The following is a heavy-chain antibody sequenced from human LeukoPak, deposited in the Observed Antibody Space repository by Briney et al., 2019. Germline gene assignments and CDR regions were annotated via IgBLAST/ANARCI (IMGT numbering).Heavy chain of an antibody. J-gene: IGHJ5*02. D-gene: IGHD4-11*01. CDR1: GGTFSSYT. CDR2: IIPILGIA. V-gene: IGHV1-69*02. CDR3: ARALWYMTTVTYNWFDP. Sequence: SVEVSCKASGGTFSSYTISWVRQAPGQGLGWMGRIIPILGIANYAQKFKGRVTITADKSTSTAYMELSSLRSEDTAVYYCARALWYMTTVTYNWFDPWGQGTLVTVSS.